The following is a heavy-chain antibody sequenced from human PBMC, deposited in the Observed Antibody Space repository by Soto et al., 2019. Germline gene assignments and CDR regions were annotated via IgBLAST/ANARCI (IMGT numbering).Heavy chain of an antibody. CDR3: ASTRGDDTAMGIYFDY. CDR2: IDHSWST. D-gene: IGHD5-18*01. J-gene: IGHJ4*02. CDR1: GGLISSGGYS. Sequence: QLQLQESGSGLVKPSQTLSLTCAVPGGLISSGGYSGSWIRQPPGKGLEWIGYIDHSWSTYYTPFLKSRLAISVDRSNNQLSLKPSSVTAADTAVYYCASTRGDDTAMGIYFDYWGPGTLVTVFS. V-gene: IGHV4-30-2*01.